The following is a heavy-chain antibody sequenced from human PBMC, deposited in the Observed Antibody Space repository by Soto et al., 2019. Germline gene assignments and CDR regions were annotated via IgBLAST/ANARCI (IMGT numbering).Heavy chain of an antibody. J-gene: IGHJ6*03. V-gene: IGHV3-9*01. CDR2: ISWNSGSI. D-gene: IGHD4-17*01. CDR1: GFTFDDYA. CDR3: AKSGPGAVSYYYYYYMDV. Sequence: EVQLVESGGGLVQPGRSLRLSCAASGFTFDDYAMHWVRQAPGKGLEWVSGISWNSGSIGDAYSVNVLLTISRDNAKNSLYLQMNSLKAEDTAMYYCAKSGPGAVSYYYYYYMDVWGKGTTVTVSS.